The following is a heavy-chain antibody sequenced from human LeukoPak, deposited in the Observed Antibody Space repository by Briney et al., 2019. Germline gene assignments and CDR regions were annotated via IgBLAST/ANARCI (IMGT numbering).Heavy chain of an antibody. D-gene: IGHD3-22*01. J-gene: IGHJ5*02. V-gene: IGHV4-4*07. Sequence: PSETLSLTCTVSGGSISSYYWSWIRQPAGKGLEWIGRIYTSGSTNYNPSLKSRVTMSVDTSKNQFSLKLSSVTAADTAVYYCARDARPATMIVVEYNWFDPWGQGTLVTVSS. CDR1: GGSISSYY. CDR3: ARDARPATMIVVEYNWFDP. CDR2: IYTSGST.